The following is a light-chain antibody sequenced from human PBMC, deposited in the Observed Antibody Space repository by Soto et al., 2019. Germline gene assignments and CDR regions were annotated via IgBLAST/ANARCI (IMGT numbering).Light chain of an antibody. J-gene: IGKJ1*01. CDR2: DAS. Sequence: DIQMTQSPSTLSASVGDRVTITCRASQSINTWLAWYQQKPGTAPKLLIYDASSLESGVPSRFSGSGSGTEFTLTISGRQHEDFATYYCQQSHSYWTFGQGTKVEIK. V-gene: IGKV1-5*01. CDR3: QQSHSYWT. CDR1: QSINTW.